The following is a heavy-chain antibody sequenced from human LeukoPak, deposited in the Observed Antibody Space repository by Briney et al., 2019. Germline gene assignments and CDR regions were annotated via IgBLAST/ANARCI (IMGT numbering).Heavy chain of an antibody. V-gene: IGHV3-30*18. CDR2: ISYDGSNK. D-gene: IGHD5-12*01. CDR3: AKDDGYSGYGTLGYFDY. CDR1: GFTFSNYG. Sequence: QTGGSLRLSCAASGFTFSNYGMHWVRQAPGKGLEWVAVISYDGSNKYYADSVKGRFTISRDNSKNTLYLQMNSLRAEDTAVYYCAKDDGYSGYGTLGYFDYLGQGTLVTVSS. J-gene: IGHJ4*02.